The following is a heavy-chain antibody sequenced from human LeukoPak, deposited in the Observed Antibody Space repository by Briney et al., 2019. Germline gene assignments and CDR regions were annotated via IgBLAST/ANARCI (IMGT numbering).Heavy chain of an antibody. D-gene: IGHD5-18*01. J-gene: IGHJ4*02. CDR3: ARGGYSYGSFDY. Sequence: SETLSLTCAVYGGSFSGYYWSWIRQPPGKGLERIGEINHSGSTNYNPSLKSRVTISVDTSKNQFSLKLSSVTAADTAVYYCARGGYSYGSFDYWGQGTLVTVSS. CDR2: INHSGST. V-gene: IGHV4-34*01. CDR1: GGSFSGYY.